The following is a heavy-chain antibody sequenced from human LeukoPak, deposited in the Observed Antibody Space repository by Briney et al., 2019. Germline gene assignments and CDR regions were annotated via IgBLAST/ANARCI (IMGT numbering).Heavy chain of an antibody. D-gene: IGHD2-21*01. CDR1: GGTFSSYA. V-gene: IGHV1-69*05. J-gene: IGHJ3*02. CDR3: ARERRGGGGDPDAFDI. Sequence: SVKVSCKASGGTFSSYAISWVRQAPGQGLEWMGGIIPIFGTANYAQKFQGRVTITTDESTSTAYMELSSLRSEDTAVYYCARERRGGGGDPDAFDIWGQGTMVTVSS. CDR2: IIPIFGTA.